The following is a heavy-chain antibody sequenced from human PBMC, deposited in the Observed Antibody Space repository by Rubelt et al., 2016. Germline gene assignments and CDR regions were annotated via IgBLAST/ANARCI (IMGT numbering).Heavy chain of an antibody. CDR2: INSDGSST. V-gene: IGHV3-74*02. J-gene: IGHJ4*02. D-gene: IGHD3-22*01. Sequence: EVQLVESGGGLVQPGGSLRLSCAASGFTFSSYWMSWVRQAPGKGLVWVSRINSDGSSTSYADSVKGRFTISRDNAKNTLYRQMNSLRAEDAAVYYCAKYGDSSGPFDYWGQGTLVIVSS. CDR3: AKYGDSSGPFDY. CDR1: GFTFSSYW.